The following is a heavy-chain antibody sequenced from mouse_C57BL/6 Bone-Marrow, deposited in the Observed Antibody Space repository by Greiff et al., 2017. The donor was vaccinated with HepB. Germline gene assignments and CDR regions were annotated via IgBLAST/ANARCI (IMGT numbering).Heavy chain of an antibody. Sequence: QVQLQQSGAELVRPGTSVKVSCKASGYAFTNYLIEWVKQRPGQGLEWIGVLNPGSGGTNYNEKFKGKATLTADKSSSTAYMQLSSLTSEDSAVYFCAREVGGQLSLRGFAYWGQGTLVTVSA. CDR1: GYAFTNYL. CDR3: AREVGGQLSLRGFAY. D-gene: IGHD3-2*02. V-gene: IGHV1-54*01. CDR2: LNPGSGGT. J-gene: IGHJ3*01.